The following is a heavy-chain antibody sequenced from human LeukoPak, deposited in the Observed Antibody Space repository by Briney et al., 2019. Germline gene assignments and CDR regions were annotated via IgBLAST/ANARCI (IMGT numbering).Heavy chain of an antibody. D-gene: IGHD3-22*01. CDR2: IYYSGST. V-gene: IGHV4-59*08. CDR3: ARQFYYYDSSGYYRRGAYYFDY. Sequence: PSETLSLTCTVSGGSISSYYWSWIRQPPGKGLKWIGYIYYSGSTNYNPSLKSRVTISVDTSKNQFSLKLSSVTAADTAVYYCARQFYYYDSSGYYRRGAYYFDYWGQGTLVTVSS. J-gene: IGHJ4*02. CDR1: GGSISSYY.